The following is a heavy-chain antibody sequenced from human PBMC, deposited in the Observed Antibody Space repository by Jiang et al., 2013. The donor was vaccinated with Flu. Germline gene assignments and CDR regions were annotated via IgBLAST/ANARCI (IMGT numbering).Heavy chain of an antibody. CDR2: ISTSSSYL. Sequence: GLVKPGESLRLSCAASGFTFNSYSINWVRQAPGKGLEWVSSISTSSSYLNYADSVKGRFTLSRDNAKNSVYLQMNNLRAEDTAVYYCARTGYSSSFYVAVDYWGQGTLVTVSS. CDR1: GFTFNSYS. V-gene: IGHV3-21*01. D-gene: IGHD6-13*01. J-gene: IGHJ4*02. CDR3: ARTGYSSSFYVAVDY.